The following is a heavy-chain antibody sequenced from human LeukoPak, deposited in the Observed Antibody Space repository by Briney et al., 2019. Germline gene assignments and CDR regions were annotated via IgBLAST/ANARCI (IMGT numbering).Heavy chain of an antibody. CDR1: GYTFTSYD. Sequence: ASVKVSCKASGYTFTSYDINWVRQATGQGLEWMGWMNPNSGNTGYAQKFQGRVTITRNTSISTAYMELSSLRSEDTAVYYCARSAPYCTNGVCQNWFDPWGQGTLVTVSS. CDR2: MNPNSGNT. J-gene: IGHJ5*02. D-gene: IGHD2-8*01. V-gene: IGHV1-8*03. CDR3: ARSAPYCTNGVCQNWFDP.